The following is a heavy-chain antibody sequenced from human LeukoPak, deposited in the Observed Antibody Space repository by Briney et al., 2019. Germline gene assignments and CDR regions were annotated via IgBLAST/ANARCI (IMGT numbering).Heavy chain of an antibody. D-gene: IGHD2-15*01. CDR2: IWYDGRNE. CDR1: GFIFGNYG. J-gene: IGHJ6*02. V-gene: IGHV3-33*01. CDR3: ARDKYCSGASCWHGMDV. Sequence: QPGRSLRLSCAASGFIFGNYGMHWVRQAPGKGLEWVAGIWYDGRNEDYVDSVKGRFTISRDNSKHTLYVQMNSLRAEDTAVYYCARDKYCSGASCWHGMDVWGQGTTVTVSS.